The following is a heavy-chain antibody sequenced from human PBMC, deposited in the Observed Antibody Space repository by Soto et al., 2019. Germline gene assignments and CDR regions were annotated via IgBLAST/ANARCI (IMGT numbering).Heavy chain of an antibody. J-gene: IGHJ5*02. CDR1: GGSISSSSYY. V-gene: IGHV4-39*01. Sequence: PSETLSLTCTVSGGSISSSSYYWGWIRQPPGKGLEWIGSIYYSGSTYYNPSLKSRVTISVDTSKNQFSLKLSSVTAADTAVYYCARLPIVVVTACVWFDPWGQGNLVTVS. CDR2: IYYSGST. D-gene: IGHD2-21*02. CDR3: ARLPIVVVTACVWFDP.